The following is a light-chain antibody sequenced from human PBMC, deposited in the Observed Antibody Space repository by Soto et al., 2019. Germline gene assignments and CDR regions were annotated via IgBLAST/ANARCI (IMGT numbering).Light chain of an antibody. CDR1: QSVRSTY. CDR3: QYYSSSLSIT. J-gene: IGKJ5*01. CDR2: GAS. V-gene: IGKV3-20*01. Sequence: EIVLTQSPGILSLSPGERATLSCRASQSVRSTYLAWYQQKPGQAPRLLIHGASSRATGIPDRCSGSGSGTDFTLTISRLEPEDFAVYYCQYYSSSLSITFGQGTRLDIK.